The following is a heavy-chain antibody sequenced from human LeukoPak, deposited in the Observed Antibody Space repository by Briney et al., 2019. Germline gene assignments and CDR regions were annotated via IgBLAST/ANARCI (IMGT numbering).Heavy chain of an antibody. D-gene: IGHD3-10*01. CDR1: GFTFSSYA. J-gene: IGHJ5*02. Sequence: PGRSLRLSCAASGFTFSSYAMHWVRQAPGKGLEWVAVISYDGSNKYYADSVKGRFTISRDNSKNTLYLQMNSLRAEDTAVYYCAKGSVEGLFDPWGQGTLVTVSS. CDR3: AKGSVEGLFDP. CDR2: ISYDGSNK. V-gene: IGHV3-30-3*01.